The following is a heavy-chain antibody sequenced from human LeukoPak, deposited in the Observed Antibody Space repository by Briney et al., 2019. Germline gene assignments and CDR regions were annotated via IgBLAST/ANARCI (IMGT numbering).Heavy chain of an antibody. V-gene: IGHV3-53*04. D-gene: IGHD6-19*01. J-gene: IGHJ3*02. CDR1: GFTVSSNY. CDR2: IYSGGST. CDR3: ARGAVAGHDAFDI. Sequence: GGSLRLSCAASGFTVSSNYMSWVRQAPGKGLEWVSVIYSGGSTYYADSVKGRFTISRHNSKNTLYLQMNSLRAEDTAVYYCARGAVAGHDAFDIWGQGTMVTASS.